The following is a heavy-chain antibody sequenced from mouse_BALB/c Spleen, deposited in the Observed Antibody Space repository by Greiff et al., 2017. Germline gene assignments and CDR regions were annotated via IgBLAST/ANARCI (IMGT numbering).Heavy chain of an antibody. CDR3: ARDYYGSRSTGFDY. CDR2: IAPGSGST. CDR1: GYTFTSYW. V-gene: IGHV1S41*01. D-gene: IGHD1-1*01. J-gene: IGHJ3*01. Sequence: DLVKPGASVKLSCKASGYTFTSYWINWIKQRPGQGLEWIGRIAPGSGSTYYNEMFKGKATLTVDTSSSTAYIQLSSLSSEDSAVYICARDYYGSRSTGFDYWGQGTLVTVSA.